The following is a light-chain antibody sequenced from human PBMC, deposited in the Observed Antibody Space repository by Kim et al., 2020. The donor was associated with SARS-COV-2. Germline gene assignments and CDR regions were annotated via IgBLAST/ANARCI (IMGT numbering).Light chain of an antibody. V-gene: IGLV1-44*01. J-gene: IGLJ3*02. Sequence: ELTQPPSASGTPGQRVTISCSGSSSNIGSNTVNWYQQLPGTAPKLLIYSNNQRPSGIPDRFSGSKSGTSASLAISGLQSEDEADYYCAAWDDSLNGWVFGGGTQLTVL. CDR1: SSNIGSNT. CDR3: AAWDDSLNGWV. CDR2: SNN.